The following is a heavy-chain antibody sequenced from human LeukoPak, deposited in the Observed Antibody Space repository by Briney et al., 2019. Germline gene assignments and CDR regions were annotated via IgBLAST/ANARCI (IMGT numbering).Heavy chain of an antibody. CDR2: MNPNSGNT. D-gene: IGHD3-22*01. CDR3: ARGNYYDSSASDE. V-gene: IGHV1-8*01. J-gene: IGHJ4*02. CDR1: GYPFTSYD. Sequence: ASVKVSCKASGYPFTSYDINWMRQATGQGLESMGWMNPNSGNTGYAQKFQGRVTMTSNTSISTAYMELSSLRSGDTAVYYCARGNYYDSSASDEWDQGTLVTVSS.